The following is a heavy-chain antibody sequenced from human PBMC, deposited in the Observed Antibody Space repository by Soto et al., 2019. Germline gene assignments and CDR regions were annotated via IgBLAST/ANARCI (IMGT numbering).Heavy chain of an antibody. J-gene: IGHJ6*02. CDR3: ARGAELPYYYYGMDV. CDR2: IYYSGST. D-gene: IGHD1-7*01. CDR1: GGSISRGGYY. V-gene: IGHV4-31*03. Sequence: PSETLSLTCTVSGGSISRGGYYWSWIRQHPGKGLEWIGYIYYSGSTYYNPSLKSRVTISVDTSKNQFSLKLSSVTAADTAVYYCARGAELPYYYYGMDVWGQGTTVTVSS.